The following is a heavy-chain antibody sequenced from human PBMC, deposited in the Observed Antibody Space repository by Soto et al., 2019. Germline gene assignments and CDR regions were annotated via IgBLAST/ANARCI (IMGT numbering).Heavy chain of an antibody. CDR1: GGSLSSGTYS. CDR3: ARGAEELADALDI. D-gene: IGHD1-26*01. Sequence: QLQLQESGSGLVKPSQTLSLTCAVSGGSLSSGTYSWSWIRQPPGKGLEWIGYIFHGGSPYYNPSLQSRISISVDRAKNQFSLKLRSVTAADPAVYYCARGAEELADALDIWGQGTMVTVSS. V-gene: IGHV4-30-2*01. CDR2: IFHGGSP. J-gene: IGHJ3*02.